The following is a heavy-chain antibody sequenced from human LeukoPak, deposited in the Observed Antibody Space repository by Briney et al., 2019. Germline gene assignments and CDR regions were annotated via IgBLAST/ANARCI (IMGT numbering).Heavy chain of an antibody. CDR3: ARQSRATGTLDS. Sequence: SETLSLTCTVSGGSISSYYWSWIRQPPGKGLEWIGYIYYSGSTNYNPSLKSRVTISLDTSKNQSSLKLSSATAADTAVYYCARQSRATGTLDSWGQGTLVTVSS. J-gene: IGHJ5*01. D-gene: IGHD6-13*01. V-gene: IGHV4-59*08. CDR2: IYYSGST. CDR1: GGSISSYY.